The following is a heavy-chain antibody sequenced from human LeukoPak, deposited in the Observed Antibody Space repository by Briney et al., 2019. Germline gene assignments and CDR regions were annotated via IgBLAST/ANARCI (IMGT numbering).Heavy chain of an antibody. CDR2: ISAYNGNT. CDR1: GYTFTSYG. Sequence: ASVKVSCKASGYTFTSYGISWVRQAPGQGLEWMGWISAYNGNTNYAQKLQGRVTMTTDTSTSTAYMELRSLRSDDTAVYYCARDYCSGGSCYSGWFDPWGQGTLVTAAS. D-gene: IGHD2-15*01. CDR3: ARDYCSGGSCYSGWFDP. J-gene: IGHJ5*02. V-gene: IGHV1-18*01.